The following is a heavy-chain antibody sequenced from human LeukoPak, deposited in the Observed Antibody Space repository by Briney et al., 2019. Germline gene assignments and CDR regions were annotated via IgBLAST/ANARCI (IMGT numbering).Heavy chain of an antibody. CDR3: ARFSPAIGAFDI. D-gene: IGHD2-2*01. J-gene: IGHJ3*02. CDR2: FYYSGSS. Sequence: RASETLSLTCTVSGGSISSYYWGWIRQPPGKGLEWIGYFYYSGSSNYNPYLNSRVTISGDTSKNQYYLKLSSVTAADTAIYYFARFSPAIGAFDIWGRGTMVTVSS. V-gene: IGHV4-59*01. CDR1: GGSISSYY.